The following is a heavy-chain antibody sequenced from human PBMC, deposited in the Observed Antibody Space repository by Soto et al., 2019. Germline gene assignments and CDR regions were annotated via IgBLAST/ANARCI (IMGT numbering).Heavy chain of an antibody. CDR1: GFTFSSYD. CDR2: IGTAGDT. J-gene: IGHJ6*02. V-gene: IGHV3-13*01. CDR3: ARATLVDTASNYYYYYGMDV. Sequence: PGGSLRLSCAASGFTFSSYDMHWVRQATGKGLEWVSAIGTAGDTYYPGSVKGRFTISRENAKNSLYLQMNSLRAEDTAVYYCARATLVDTASNYYYYYGMDVWGQGTTVTVSS. D-gene: IGHD5-18*01.